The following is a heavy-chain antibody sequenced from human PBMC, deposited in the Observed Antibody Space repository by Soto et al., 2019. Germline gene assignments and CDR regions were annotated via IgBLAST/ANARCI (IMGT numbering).Heavy chain of an antibody. CDR2: IKQDGSET. D-gene: IGHD6-25*01. Sequence: EVQLAESGGGLVQPGGSLRLSCTASGLTFSSYWMNWLRQVPGKGLEWVANIKQDGSETNYVQSVKGRFTISRDNAKNSLYLQMNSLRAEDTAVYYCAREVWEERLRQLYYYGMDVWGQGTTVTVSS. CDR3: AREVWEERLRQLYYYGMDV. CDR1: GLTFSSYW. V-gene: IGHV3-7*01. J-gene: IGHJ6*02.